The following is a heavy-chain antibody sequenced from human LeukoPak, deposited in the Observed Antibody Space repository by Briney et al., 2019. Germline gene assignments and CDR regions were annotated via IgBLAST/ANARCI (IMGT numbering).Heavy chain of an antibody. D-gene: IGHD3-10*02. CDR3: AELGITMIGGV. V-gene: IGHV3-48*03. J-gene: IGHJ6*04. CDR1: GFTFTSYE. Sequence: GGSLRLSCAASGFTFTSYEVNWVRQAPGKGLEWVSYISSCGSTIYYADSVKGRFTISRANAKNSLYLQMNSLRAADTAVYYCAELGITMIGGVWGKGTTVTISS. CDR2: ISSCGSTI.